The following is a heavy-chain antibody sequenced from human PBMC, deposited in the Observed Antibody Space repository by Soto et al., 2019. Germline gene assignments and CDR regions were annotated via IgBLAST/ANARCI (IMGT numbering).Heavy chain of an antibody. D-gene: IGHD2-2*01. CDR3: AHRGRHCSGTNCYHYFDS. J-gene: IGHJ4*02. V-gene: IGHV1-3*01. CDR1: GYTFTNYA. CDR2: INAGNGDT. Sequence: ASVKVSCKASGYTFTNYAIHWVRQAPGRGLEWMGWINAGNGDTEYSQKFQSRVTFTRDASASTAYMELSSLRSEDTATYYCAHRGRHCSGTNCYHYFDSWGQGTLVTVSS.